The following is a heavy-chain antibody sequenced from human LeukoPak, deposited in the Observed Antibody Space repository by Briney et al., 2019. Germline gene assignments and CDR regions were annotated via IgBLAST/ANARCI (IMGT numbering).Heavy chain of an antibody. CDR3: ARVRGSIAARGGYYMDV. CDR1: GFTFSSYS. V-gene: IGHV3-48*04. J-gene: IGHJ6*03. D-gene: IGHD6-6*01. CDR2: ISSSSSTI. Sequence: PGGSLRLSCAASGFTFSSYSMNWVRQAPGKGLEWVSYISSSSSTIYYADSVKGRFTISRDNAKNSLYLQMNSLRAEDTAVYYCARVRGSIAARGGYYMDVWGKGTTVTVSS.